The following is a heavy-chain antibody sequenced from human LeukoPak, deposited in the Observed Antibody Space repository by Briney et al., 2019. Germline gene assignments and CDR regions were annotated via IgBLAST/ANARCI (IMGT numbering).Heavy chain of an antibody. CDR1: GYTFTSYD. CDR2: MNPNSGNT. D-gene: IGHD3-10*01. V-gene: IGHV1-8*01. J-gene: IGHJ6*03. Sequence: ASVKASCKVSGYTFTSYDINWVRQATGQGLEWMGWMNPNSGNTGYAQKFQGRVTMTRNTSISTAYMELSSLRSEDTAVYYCATTRYGSRKNYYYYMDVWGKGTTVTVSS. CDR3: ATTRYGSRKNYYYYMDV.